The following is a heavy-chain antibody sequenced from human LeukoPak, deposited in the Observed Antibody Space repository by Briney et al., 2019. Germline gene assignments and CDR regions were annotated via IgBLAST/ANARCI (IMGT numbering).Heavy chain of an antibody. J-gene: IGHJ6*03. CDR1: GGSISSHY. Sequence: SETLSLTCTVSGGSISSHYWSWIRQPPGKGLEWIGYSYYSGSTNYNPSLKSRVTISVDTSKNQFSLKLSSVTAADTAVYYCARWGVEMATITSYYYYYMDVWGKGTTVTVSS. V-gene: IGHV4-59*11. CDR2: SYYSGST. D-gene: IGHD5-24*01. CDR3: ARWGVEMATITSYYYYYMDV.